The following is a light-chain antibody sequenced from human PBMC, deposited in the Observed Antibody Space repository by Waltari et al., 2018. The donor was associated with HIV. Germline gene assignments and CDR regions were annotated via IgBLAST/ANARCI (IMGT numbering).Light chain of an antibody. CDR2: EVS. CDR3: CSYVGWSTILYV. CDR1: SSDVGSYNI. J-gene: IGLJ1*01. Sequence: QSALTQPASVSGSPGQSITISCTGTSSDVGSYNIVSWYQQHPGKAPKLMIYEVSKLPSGVSNRFSGSKSGNTASLTISGLQAEDEADYYCCSYVGWSTILYVFGTGTKVTVL. V-gene: IGLV2-23*02.